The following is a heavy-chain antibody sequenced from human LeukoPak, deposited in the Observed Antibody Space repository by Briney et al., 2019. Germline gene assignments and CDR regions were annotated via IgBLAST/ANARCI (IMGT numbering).Heavy chain of an antibody. D-gene: IGHD4-23*01. Sequence: SETLSLTCTVSSGSINSSFYYWGWIRQPPGKGLEWIGSIYYSGSTYYNPSHKSRVTFSIDTSKNQFSLKLSSVTAADTALYYCARHVTAVTSDYWGQGTLVTVSS. V-gene: IGHV4-39*01. CDR3: ARHVTAVTSDY. J-gene: IGHJ4*02. CDR1: SGSINSSFYY. CDR2: IYYSGST.